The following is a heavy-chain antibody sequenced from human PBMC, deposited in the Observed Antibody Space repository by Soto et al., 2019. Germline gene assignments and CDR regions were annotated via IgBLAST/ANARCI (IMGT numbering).Heavy chain of an antibody. CDR3: AKFLVETGGSSGWPWYFDC. Sequence: ASVKVSCKASGYTFTSYGISWVRQAPGQGLEWMGWISAYNGNTNYAQKLQGRVTMTTDTSTSTAYMELRSLRSDDTAVYYCAKFLVETGGSSGWPWYFDCWGQGALVTVSS. V-gene: IGHV1-18*01. D-gene: IGHD6-25*01. CDR2: ISAYNGNT. J-gene: IGHJ4*02. CDR1: GYTFTSYG.